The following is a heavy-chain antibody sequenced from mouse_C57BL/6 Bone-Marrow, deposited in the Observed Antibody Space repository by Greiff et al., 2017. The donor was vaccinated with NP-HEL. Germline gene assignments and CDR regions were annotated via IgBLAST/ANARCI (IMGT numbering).Heavy chain of an antibody. D-gene: IGHD2-1*01. CDR1: GFSLTSYG. CDR2: IWSGGST. V-gene: IGHV2-2*01. J-gene: IGHJ1*03. CDR3: ARNKGNSYWYFDV. Sequence: VKLVESGPGLVQPSQSLSITCTVSGFSLTSYGVHWVRQSPGKGLEWLGVIWSGGSTDYNAAFISRLSISKDNSKSQVFFKMNSLQADDTAIYYCARNKGNSYWYFDVWGTGTTVTVSS.